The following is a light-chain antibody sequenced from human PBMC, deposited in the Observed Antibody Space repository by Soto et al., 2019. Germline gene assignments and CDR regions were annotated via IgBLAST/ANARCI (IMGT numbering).Light chain of an antibody. CDR1: SSDVGGYNY. CDR2: DVS. J-gene: IGLJ1*01. Sequence: QSAPTQPRSVSGSPGQSVTISCTGTSSDVGGYNYVSWYLQHPGKAPKVMIYDVSKRPSGVPDRFSGSKSGNTASLTISGLQSEDEDDYYCCSFAGNYIYVFGTGTKVTVL. CDR3: CSFAGNYIYV. V-gene: IGLV2-11*01.